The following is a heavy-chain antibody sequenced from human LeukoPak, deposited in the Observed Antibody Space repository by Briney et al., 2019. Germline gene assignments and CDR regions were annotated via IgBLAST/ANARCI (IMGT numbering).Heavy chain of an antibody. CDR2: INPNSGGT. D-gene: IGHD3-3*01. J-gene: IGHJ5*02. Sequence: ASVKVSCKTSGYTFTDYYIHWVRQAPGQGPEWMGWINPNSGGTNYAQKFQGRVTMTRDTSISTAYMELSRLRSDDTAVYYCAREEIFGVVSNWFDPWGQGTLVTVSS. V-gene: IGHV1-2*02. CDR3: AREEIFGVVSNWFDP. CDR1: GYTFTDYY.